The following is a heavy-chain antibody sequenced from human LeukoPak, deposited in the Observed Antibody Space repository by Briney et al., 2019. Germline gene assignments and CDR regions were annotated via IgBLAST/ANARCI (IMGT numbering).Heavy chain of an antibody. J-gene: IGHJ6*02. CDR1: GFTFSSYA. D-gene: IGHD2-15*01. Sequence: GGSLRLSCAASGFTFSSYAMHWVRQAPGKGLEWVAVISYDGSNKYYADSVKGRFTISRDNAKNSLYLQMNSLRAEDTAVYYCARDWGYCSGGSCYGMDVWGQGTTVTVSS. CDR3: ARDWGYCSGGSCYGMDV. CDR2: ISYDGSNK. V-gene: IGHV3-30-3*01.